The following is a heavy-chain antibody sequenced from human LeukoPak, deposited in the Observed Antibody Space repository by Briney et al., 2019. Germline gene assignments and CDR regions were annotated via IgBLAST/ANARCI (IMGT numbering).Heavy chain of an antibody. Sequence: ASVKVSCKASGYTFTGYYMHWVRQAPGQGLEWMGWINPNSGGTNYAQKFQGRVTMTRDTSISTACMELSRLRSDDTAVYYCARDEVLPHTMIVVEGCFDIWGQGTMVTVSS. V-gene: IGHV1-2*02. CDR1: GYTFTGYY. D-gene: IGHD3-22*01. CDR2: INPNSGGT. CDR3: ARDEVLPHTMIVVEGCFDI. J-gene: IGHJ3*02.